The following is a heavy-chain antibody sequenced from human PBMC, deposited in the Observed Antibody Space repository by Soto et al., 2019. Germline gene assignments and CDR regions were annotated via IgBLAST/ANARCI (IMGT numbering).Heavy chain of an antibody. J-gene: IGHJ6*02. CDR1: GFTFSSYA. V-gene: IGHV3-23*01. D-gene: IGHD1-26*01. CDR3: AKDQVEMESELHISEYYYYGMDV. Sequence: GGSLRLSCAASGFTFSSYAMSWVRQAPGKGLEWVSAISGSGGSTYYADSVKGRFTISRDNSKNTLYLQMNSLRAEDTAVYYCAKDQVEMESELHISEYYYYGMDVWGQGTTVTVSS. CDR2: ISGSGGST.